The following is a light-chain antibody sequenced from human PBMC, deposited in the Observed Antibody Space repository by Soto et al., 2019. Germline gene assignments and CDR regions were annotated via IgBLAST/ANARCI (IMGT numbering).Light chain of an antibody. CDR2: AAS. V-gene: IGKV1-27*01. Sequence: DIQMTQSPSSLCASVGDRVTITCRASQGISNYLAWYQQIPGKVPKLLIYAASTLQSGVPSRFSGSGSGTDFTLTISSLQPEDVATYYYQKYNSDPWTIGQGTQVEIK. J-gene: IGKJ1*01. CDR3: QKYNSDPWT. CDR1: QGISNY.